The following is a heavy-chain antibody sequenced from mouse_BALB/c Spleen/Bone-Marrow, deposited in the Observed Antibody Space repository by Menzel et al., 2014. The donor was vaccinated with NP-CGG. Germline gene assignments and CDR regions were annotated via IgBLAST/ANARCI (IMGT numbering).Heavy chain of an antibody. CDR1: GYTFTDNW. V-gene: IGHV1-69*01. J-gene: IGHJ4*01. Sequence: QVHVKQSGAELGMPGASVKMSCKASGYTFTDNWIYWVKQRPGQGLEWIGAIDTSDSYTNYNQKFMGKASLTVDASSSTAYMQVSSLPSDDSAVYYCARGGHDFSLDYWGQGTSVTVSS. CDR2: IDTSDSYT. D-gene: IGHD2-4*01. CDR3: ARGGHDFSLDY.